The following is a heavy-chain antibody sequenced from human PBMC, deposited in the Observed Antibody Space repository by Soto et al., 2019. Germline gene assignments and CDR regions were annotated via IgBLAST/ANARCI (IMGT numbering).Heavy chain of an antibody. V-gene: IGHV4-59*01. D-gene: IGHD1-26*01. J-gene: IGHJ3*02. Sequence: SETLSLTCTVSGGSISSYYWSWIRQPPGKGLEWIGYIYYSGSTNYNPSLKSRVTISVDTSKNQFSLKLSSVTAADTAVYYCARDANDSGSYYERFVSRAFDIWGQGTMVTVSS. CDR3: ARDANDSGSYYERFVSRAFDI. CDR2: IYYSGST. CDR1: GGSISSYY.